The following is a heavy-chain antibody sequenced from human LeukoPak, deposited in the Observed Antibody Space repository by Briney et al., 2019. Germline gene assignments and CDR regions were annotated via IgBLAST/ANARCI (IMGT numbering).Heavy chain of an antibody. Sequence: PGGSLRLSCAASGFKFSSYGMYWVRQAPGKGLEWVAFIRYDGSNKYYADSVKGRSTISRDNSKNTPYLQMISLRPEDTAVYYCAKDQTNNDFWSGVDYWGQGTLITVSS. J-gene: IGHJ4*02. CDR1: GFKFSSYG. CDR3: AKDQTNNDFWSGVDY. V-gene: IGHV3-30*02. D-gene: IGHD3-3*01. CDR2: IRYDGSNK.